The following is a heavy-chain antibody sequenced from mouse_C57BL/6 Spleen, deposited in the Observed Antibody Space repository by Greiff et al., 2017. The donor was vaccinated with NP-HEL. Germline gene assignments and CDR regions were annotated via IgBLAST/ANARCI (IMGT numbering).Heavy chain of an antibody. Sequence: QVQLQQSGAELVRPGASVTLSCKASGYTFTDYEMHWVKQTPVHGLEWIGAIDPETGGTAYNQKFKGKAILTADKSTSTAYMELRSLTSEDSAVYYCTRSDSDSWYFDVWGTGTTVTVSS. D-gene: IGHD2-12*01. CDR3: TRSDSDSWYFDV. CDR2: IDPETGGT. CDR1: GYTFTDYE. J-gene: IGHJ1*03. V-gene: IGHV1-15*01.